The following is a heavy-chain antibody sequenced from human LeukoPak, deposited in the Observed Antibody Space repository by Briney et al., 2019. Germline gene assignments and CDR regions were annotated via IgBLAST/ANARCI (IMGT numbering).Heavy chain of an antibody. CDR1: GGSISSGGYS. Sequence: SETLSLTCAVSGGSISSGGYSWSWIRQPPGKGLEWIGFLHHSGSTFYNPSLKNRVTISVDRSKNQFSLMLSSVTAADTAVYYCATNFYGSGGFDPWGRGTLVTVSS. CDR2: LHHSGST. J-gene: IGHJ5*02. D-gene: IGHD3-10*01. V-gene: IGHV4-30-2*01. CDR3: ATNFYGSGGFDP.